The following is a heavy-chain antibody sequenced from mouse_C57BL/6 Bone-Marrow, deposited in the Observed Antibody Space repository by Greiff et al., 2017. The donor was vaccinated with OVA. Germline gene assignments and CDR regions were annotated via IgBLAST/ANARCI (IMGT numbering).Heavy chain of an antibody. J-gene: IGHJ4*01. CDR2: IYYSGTI. V-gene: IGHV3-5*01. CDR1: GISITTGHYR. CDR3: ARGFYAMDY. Sequence: VQLKASGPGLVKHSQTVFLTCTVTGISITTGHYRWSWIRQFPGNKLEWIGYIYYSGTITYNPSLTSRPTITRDTPKNQFFLEMNSLTAEDTATYYCARGFYAMDYWGQGTSVTVSS.